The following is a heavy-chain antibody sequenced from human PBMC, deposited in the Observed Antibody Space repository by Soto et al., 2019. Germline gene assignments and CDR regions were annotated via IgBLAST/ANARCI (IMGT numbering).Heavy chain of an antibody. V-gene: IGHV1-69*04. CDR2: IFPLLAMV. CDR3: EKDDGEGFKS. Sequence: QVNLVQSGTEMKKPGSSVMVSCKVSGGDLSNSGISWVRQAPGQGLEGMGGIFPLLAMVDYSQKFQGSVTISAEESTTTAYMDMGSLRSEATAVYYREKDDGEGFKSWGQGTLVSVSS. CDR1: GGDLSNSG. J-gene: IGHJ1*01.